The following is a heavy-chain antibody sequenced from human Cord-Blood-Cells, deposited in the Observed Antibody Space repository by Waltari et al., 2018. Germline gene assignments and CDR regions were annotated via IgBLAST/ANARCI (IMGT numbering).Heavy chain of an antibody. D-gene: IGHD5-18*01. J-gene: IGHJ4*02. CDR1: GGSFSGYY. Sequence: QVQLQQWGAGLLKPSETLSLTCAVYGGSFSGYYWSWIRQPPGKGLEWIGEINHSGSTNYNPSRKGRVTISVDTSKNQFSLKLSSVTAADTAVYYCARAGNVDTAMFEGEFDYWGQGTLVTVSS. CDR3: ARAGNVDTAMFEGEFDY. V-gene: IGHV4-34*01. CDR2: INHSGST.